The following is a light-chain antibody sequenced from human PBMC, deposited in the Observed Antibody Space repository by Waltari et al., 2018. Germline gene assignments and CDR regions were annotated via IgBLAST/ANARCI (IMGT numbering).Light chain of an antibody. CDR3: QQYYSYFT. CDR1: QSLLHSNGYNY. J-gene: IGKJ4*01. Sequence: DIVMTQSPLSLPVTPGEPASISCRSSQSLLHSNGYNYLDWYLQKPGQSPQLLIYLGSNRASGVPDRFSGSGSGTEFTLTINSLQPDDFATYSCQQYYSYFTFGGGAKVEIK. CDR2: LGS. V-gene: IGKV2-28*01.